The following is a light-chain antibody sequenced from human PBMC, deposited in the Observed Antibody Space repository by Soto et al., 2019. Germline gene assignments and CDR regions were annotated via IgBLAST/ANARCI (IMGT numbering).Light chain of an antibody. CDR3: QQYNVWPLT. Sequence: IVMTRSPATLSVSPGERGALSCRASQNVSSNLAWYQHKPGQTPKLLIYIASTRATGIPARFSGSGSGTEFTLTISSLQSEDFAVYYCQQYNVWPLTFGGGTKVEFK. V-gene: IGKV3-15*01. CDR2: IAS. CDR1: QNVSSN. J-gene: IGKJ4*01.